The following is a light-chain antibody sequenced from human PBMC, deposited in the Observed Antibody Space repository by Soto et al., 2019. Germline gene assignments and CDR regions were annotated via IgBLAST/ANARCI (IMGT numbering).Light chain of an antibody. CDR2: GAS. Sequence: EIVLTQSPGTLSLSPGERVSLSCRASQGVSGNYLGWYQQKPGQAPRLLIYGASSRATGIPDRISGSGSGTDFTLTISRLEPEDSAVYHCQQYGNSFTSGPGTKVEIK. CDR1: QGVSGNY. CDR3: QQYGNSFT. V-gene: IGKV3-20*01. J-gene: IGKJ3*01.